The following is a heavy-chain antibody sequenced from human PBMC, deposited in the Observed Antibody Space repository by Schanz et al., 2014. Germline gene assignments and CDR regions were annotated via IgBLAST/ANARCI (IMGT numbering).Heavy chain of an antibody. CDR1: GYTFAGHA. Sequence: QVQLVQSGAEVKKPGASVKVSCQASGYTFAGHAVHWVRQAPGQGPEWVGWIHTGSGNTKYSQKFEGRVTIARDTAASIVYMELSRLRSEDTAVFFCASGEARVTSSGVVIGPMNVWGKGTTVIVSS. J-gene: IGHJ6*03. CDR3: ASGEARVTSSGVVIGPMNV. D-gene: IGHD3-3*01. V-gene: IGHV1-3*04. CDR2: IHTGSGNT.